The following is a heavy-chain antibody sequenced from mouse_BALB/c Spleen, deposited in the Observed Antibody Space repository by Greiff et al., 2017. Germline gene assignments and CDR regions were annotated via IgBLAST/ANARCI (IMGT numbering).Heavy chain of an antibody. D-gene: IGHD2-4*01. CDR3: ARGYDYDFFAY. Sequence: EVKLVESGGDLVKPGGSLKLSCAASGFTFSSYGMSWVRQTPDKRLEWVATISSGGSYTYYPDSVKGRFTISRDNAKNTLYLQMSSLKSEDTAMYYCARGYDYDFFAYWGQGTLVTVSA. V-gene: IGHV5-6*01. J-gene: IGHJ3*01. CDR1: GFTFSSYG. CDR2: ISSGGSYT.